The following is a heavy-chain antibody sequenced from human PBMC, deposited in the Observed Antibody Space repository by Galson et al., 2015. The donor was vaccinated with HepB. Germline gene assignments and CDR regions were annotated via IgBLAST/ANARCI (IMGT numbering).Heavy chain of an antibody. Sequence: SLRLSCAASGFTFSGYAMAWVRQTPGKGLEWVSTINSNSGTTFYADSVQGRLAISRDNSKNTLYLQMNILRAEDTAIYYCALLGRGYYEIDFWGQGTLVTVAS. CDR1: GFTFSGYA. D-gene: IGHD3-3*01. CDR3: ALLGRGYYEIDF. J-gene: IGHJ4*01. CDR2: INSNSGTT. V-gene: IGHV3-23*01.